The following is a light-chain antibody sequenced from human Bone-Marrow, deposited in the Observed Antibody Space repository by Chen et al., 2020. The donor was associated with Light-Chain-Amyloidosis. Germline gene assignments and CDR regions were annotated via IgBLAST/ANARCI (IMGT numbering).Light chain of an antibody. CDR1: QTISSDH. V-gene: IGKV3-20*01. CDR3: QQYGVSPRT. J-gene: IGKJ1*01. CDR2: GVS. Sequence: EIVLTQSPGTLSLSPGERATLSCRASQTISSDHLAWYQQKPGRAPRLLMYGVSSRATGIPDRFSGGGSGTDFTLTISSLEPEDFAVYYCQQYGVSPRTFGLGTKVDMK.